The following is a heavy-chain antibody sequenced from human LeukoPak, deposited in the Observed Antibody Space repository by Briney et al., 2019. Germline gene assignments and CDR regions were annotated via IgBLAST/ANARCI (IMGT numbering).Heavy chain of an antibody. CDR2: IKQDGREK. V-gene: IGHV3-7*01. CDR1: GFTFTSYW. D-gene: IGHD3-3*02. J-gene: IGHJ4*02. CDR3: ARELIVGFLEWLIDY. Sequence: GGSLRLSCAASGFTFTSYWMSWVRQTPGKGLEWVANIKQDGREKYYVDSVKGRFTISRDNAKNSLYLQMNSLRAEDTAVYYCARELIVGFLEWLIDYWGQGTLVTVSS.